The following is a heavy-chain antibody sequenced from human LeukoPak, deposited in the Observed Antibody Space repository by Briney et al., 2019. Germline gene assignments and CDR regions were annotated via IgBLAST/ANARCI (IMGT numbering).Heavy chain of an antibody. CDR2: INHSGST. CDR3: VRGPRDIVVVPAGYYGMDV. D-gene: IGHD2-2*01. CDR1: GGSFSGYY. V-gene: IGHV4-34*01. Sequence: SETLSLTCAVYGGSFSGYYWSWIRQPPGKGLEWIGEINHSGSTNYNPSLKSRVTISVDTSKNQFSLKLNSVTAADTAVYYCVRGPRDIVVVPAGYYGMDVWGQGTTVAVSS. J-gene: IGHJ6*02.